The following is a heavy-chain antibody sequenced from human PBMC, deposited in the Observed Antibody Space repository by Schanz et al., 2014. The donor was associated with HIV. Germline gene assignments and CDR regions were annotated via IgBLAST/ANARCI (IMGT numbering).Heavy chain of an antibody. J-gene: IGHJ3*02. CDR3: ARRLKDSSSSEAFHI. D-gene: IGHD6-6*01. Sequence: QVQLVQSGAEVKKPGSSVKVSCKASGGIFSYHAINWVRQAPGQGLEWMGGIIPIFATPNYAQKFQGRVTITADDSTSTAYMELSSLSSDDTDMYYCARRLKDSSSSEAFHIWGQGTMVTVSS. CDR1: GGIFSYHA. CDR2: IIPIFATP. V-gene: IGHV1-69*01.